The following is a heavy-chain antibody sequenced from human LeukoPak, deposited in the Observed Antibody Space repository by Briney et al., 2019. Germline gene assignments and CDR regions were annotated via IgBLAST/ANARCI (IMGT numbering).Heavy chain of an antibody. V-gene: IGHV3-23*01. CDR2: ISGSGGST. CDR3: AREAAGYYGSGGYYYYMDV. CDR1: GFTFSSYG. Sequence: GGSLRLSCAASGFTFSSYGMSWVRQAPGKGLEWVSAISGSGGSTYYADSVKGRFTISRDNAKNSLYLQMNSLRAEDTAVYYCAREAAGYYGSGGYYYYMDVWGKGTTVTVSS. D-gene: IGHD3-10*01. J-gene: IGHJ6*03.